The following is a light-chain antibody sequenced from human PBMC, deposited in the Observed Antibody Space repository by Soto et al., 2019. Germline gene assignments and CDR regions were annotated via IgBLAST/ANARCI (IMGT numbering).Light chain of an antibody. V-gene: IGLV2-14*01. Sequence: QSVLTQPASVSGSPVQSITISCTGTSSDVGGYNYVSWYQQHPGKAPKLMIYDVSDRPSGVSNRFSGSKSGNTASLTISGLQVEDEADYSCSSYSSSTPYVFGTGTKVPVL. CDR2: DVS. J-gene: IGLJ1*01. CDR1: SSDVGGYNY. CDR3: SSYSSSTPYV.